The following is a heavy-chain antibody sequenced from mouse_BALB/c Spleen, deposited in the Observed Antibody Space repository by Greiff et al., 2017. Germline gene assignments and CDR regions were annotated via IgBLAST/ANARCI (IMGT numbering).Heavy chain of an antibody. D-gene: IGHD1-1*01. J-gene: IGHJ2*01. CDR3: ARNWNSYGSSYFDY. V-gene: IGHV2-4-1*01. Sequence: VKLMESGPGLVQPSQSLSITCTVSGFSLTSYGVHWVRQSPGKGLEWLGVIWSGGSTDYNAAFIYRLSISKDNSKSQVFFKMNSLQADDTAIYYCARNWNSYGSSYFDYWGQGTTLTVSS. CDR1: GFSLTSYG. CDR2: IWSGGST.